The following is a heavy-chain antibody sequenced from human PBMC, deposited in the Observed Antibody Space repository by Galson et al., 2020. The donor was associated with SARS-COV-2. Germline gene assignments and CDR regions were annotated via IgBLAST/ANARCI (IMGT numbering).Heavy chain of an antibody. D-gene: IGHD1-1*01. CDR3: ARHNWDVDY. V-gene: IGHV4-39*07. CDR2: DYYRWGT. CDR1: SAYPISSGYY. J-gene: IGHJ4*02. Sequence: SETLSLTCSVSSAYPISSGYYWGWIRQPPGKGREWIGSDYYRWGTYENPSLQSRVSMSLDTAHNQFSLRPDSVTASDTVGYYCARHNWDVDYWGPGTLVTVSS.